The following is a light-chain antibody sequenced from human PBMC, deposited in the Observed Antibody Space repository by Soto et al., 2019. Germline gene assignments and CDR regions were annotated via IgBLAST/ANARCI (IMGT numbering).Light chain of an antibody. CDR2: RNS. V-gene: IGLV1-47*01. J-gene: IGLJ3*02. CDR3: ASWDDSLNHWV. Sequence: QLVLTQPPSASATPGQRVTISCSGSGSNIGSTYVDWYQQFPGAAPKLLIYRNSQRPSGVPDRFSGSKSGTSASLAISGLRSEDEADYHCASWDDSLNHWVFGGGTKLTVL. CDR1: GSNIGSTY.